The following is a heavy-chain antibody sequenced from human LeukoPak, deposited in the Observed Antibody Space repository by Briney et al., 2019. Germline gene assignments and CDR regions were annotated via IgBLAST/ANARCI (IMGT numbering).Heavy chain of an antibody. J-gene: IGHJ4*02. Sequence: SETLSLTCAVYGGSLSGYYWSWIRQPPGKGLEWIGEINHSGSTNYNPSLKSRVTISVDTSKNQFSLKLSSVTAADTAVYYCARMQQLANCFDYWGQGTLVTVSS. V-gene: IGHV4-34*01. CDR2: INHSGST. D-gene: IGHD6-13*01. CDR1: GGSLSGYY. CDR3: ARMQQLANCFDY.